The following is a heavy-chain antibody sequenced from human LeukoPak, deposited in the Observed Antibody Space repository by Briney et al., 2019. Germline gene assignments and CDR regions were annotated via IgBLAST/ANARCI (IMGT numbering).Heavy chain of an antibody. CDR1: GFTFSSYW. V-gene: IGHV3-7*03. CDR2: IKNDGSET. CDR3: VKNDGWFHLAQ. Sequence: GGSLRLSCEASGFTFSSYWMSWVRRAPGKGLQWVGHIKNDGSETYYLDSLKGRFSISRDNTNNALYLQMNSLRVEDTAVYYCVKNDGWFHLAQWGQGTLVTVSS. D-gene: IGHD6-19*01. J-gene: IGHJ4*02.